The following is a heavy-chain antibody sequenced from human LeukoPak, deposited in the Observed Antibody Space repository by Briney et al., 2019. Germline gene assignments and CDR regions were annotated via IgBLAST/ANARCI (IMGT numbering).Heavy chain of an antibody. V-gene: IGHV4-59*01. D-gene: IGHD5-18*01. CDR3: ARGKGYGYDQRFDP. CDR1: GGSISSYY. J-gene: IGHJ5*02. CDR2: IYYSGST. Sequence: SETLSLTCTVSGGSISSYYWNWIRQPPGKGLEWIGYIYYSGSTNYNPSLKSRVTISADTSKNQFSLKLSSVTAADTAVYYCARGKGYGYDQRFDPWGQGTLVTVSS.